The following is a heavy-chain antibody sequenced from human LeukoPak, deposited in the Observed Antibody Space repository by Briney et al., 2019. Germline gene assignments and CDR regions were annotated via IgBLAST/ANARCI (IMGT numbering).Heavy chain of an antibody. D-gene: IGHD3-22*01. CDR2: IYSGGST. V-gene: IGHV3-53*01. CDR3: SSEQTYYYSMDV. J-gene: IGHJ6*02. Sequence: GGSLRLSCAASGFTFSSYSMNWVRQAPGKGLEWVSVIYSGGSTYYADSVKGRFTISRDNSKNTLYLQMNSLKTEDTAVYFCSSEQTYYYSMDVWGQGTTVTVSS. CDR1: GFTFSSYS.